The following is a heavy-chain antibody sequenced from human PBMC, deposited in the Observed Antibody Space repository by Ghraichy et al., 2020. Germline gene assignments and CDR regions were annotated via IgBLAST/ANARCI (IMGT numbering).Heavy chain of an antibody. Sequence: SETLSLTCAVYGGSFSGYYWSWIRQPPGKGLEWIGEINHSGSTNYNPSLKSRVTISVDTSKNQFSLKLSSVTAADTAVYYCARGRFGSWGQGTLVTVSS. V-gene: IGHV4-34*01. J-gene: IGHJ4*02. CDR3: ARGRFGS. CDR1: GGSFSGYY. D-gene: IGHD3-10*01. CDR2: INHSGST.